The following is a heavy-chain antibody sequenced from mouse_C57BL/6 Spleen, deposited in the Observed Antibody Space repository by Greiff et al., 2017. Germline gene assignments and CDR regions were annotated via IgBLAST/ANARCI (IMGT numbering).Heavy chain of an antibody. D-gene: IGHD1-1*01. CDR3: ANYYGSTWFAY. V-gene: IGHV1-64*01. CDR2: IHPNSGST. Sequence: QVQLQQPGAELVKPGASVKLSCKASGYTFTSYWMHWVKQRPGQGLEWIGMIHPNSGSTNYNEKFKSKATLTVDKSASTAYMQLSSLTSEDSAVYYCANYYGSTWFAYWGQGTLGTVSA. J-gene: IGHJ3*01. CDR1: GYTFTSYW.